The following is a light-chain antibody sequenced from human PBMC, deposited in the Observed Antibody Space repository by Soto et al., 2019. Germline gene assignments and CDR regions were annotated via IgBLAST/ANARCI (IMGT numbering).Light chain of an antibody. J-gene: IGKJ1*01. CDR2: GAS. Sequence: EIVLTQSPGTLSLFPGERATLSCRASQSISSTYLAWYHQKPGQAPRLLIHGASNRATGIPDRFSGAGSGTDFTLTISRLEPEDFAVYYCHQYGSAPAWTFGQGTKVEIK. CDR3: HQYGSAPAWT. V-gene: IGKV3-20*01. CDR1: QSISSTY.